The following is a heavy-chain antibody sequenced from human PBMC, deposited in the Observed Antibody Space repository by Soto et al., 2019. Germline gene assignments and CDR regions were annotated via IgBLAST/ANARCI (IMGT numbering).Heavy chain of an antibody. CDR2: IYSGGST. D-gene: IGHD1-1*01. CDR3: ARERGWNDVDYGMDV. V-gene: IGHV3-53*01. J-gene: IGHJ6*02. CDR1: GFNVSSSY. Sequence: EVHLVESGGGLIQRGGSLRLSCAASGFNVSSSYMSWVRQAPGKGLEWVSIIYSGGSTSYADSVEGRLTISRDNSKNTLYLQMDSLSAEDTAMYYCARERGWNDVDYGMDVWGQGTTVTVSS.